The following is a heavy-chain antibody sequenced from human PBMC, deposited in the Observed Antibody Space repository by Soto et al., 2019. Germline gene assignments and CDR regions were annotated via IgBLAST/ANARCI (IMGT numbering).Heavy chain of an antibody. J-gene: IGHJ6*02. CDR2: THHTWLT. CDR1: GYSISSGYS. V-gene: IGHV4-38-2*01. D-gene: IGHD3-10*01. CDR3: ARGGGYYGSGRYYGMDV. Sequence: SQSLSLTCAVSGYSISSGYSWGWIRQPPGKGLEWIVRTHHTWLTYYNPSLKSRVTISVDTAKNQFSLKLSSVTAADTAVYYCARGGGYYGSGRYYGMDVWGQGTTVT.